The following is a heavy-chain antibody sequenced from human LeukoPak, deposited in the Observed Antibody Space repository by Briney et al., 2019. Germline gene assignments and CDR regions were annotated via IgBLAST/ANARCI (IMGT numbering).Heavy chain of an antibody. CDR1: GGSFSSYA. CDR3: AKQGAVRQDYYMDV. J-gene: IGHJ6*03. V-gene: IGHV1-69*06. CDR2: IIPIFGTP. D-gene: IGHD3-16*01. Sequence: SVNVSCKASGGSFSSYAITWARQAPGQGLEWMGRIIPIFGTPTYAQKFQGRVTITADMGSSTAYLELTSLTSEDTALYFCAKQGAVRQDYYMDVWGNGTTVTVSS.